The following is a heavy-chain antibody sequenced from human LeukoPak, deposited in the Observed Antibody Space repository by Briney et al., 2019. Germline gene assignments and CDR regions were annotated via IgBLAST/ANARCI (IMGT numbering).Heavy chain of an antibody. CDR2: IIPILGIA. CDR1: GGPFSSYA. Sequence: ASVKVSCKPSGGPFSSYAISGVRQAPGQGLEWMGRIIPILGIANCAHNIQGRVTITSDKYTTPVKIELTRRRAEYPPRYYCCRDPLAAAGFDYWGQGTQVTVSS. D-gene: IGHD6-13*01. CDR3: CRDPLAAAGFDY. V-gene: IGHV1-69*04. J-gene: IGHJ4*02.